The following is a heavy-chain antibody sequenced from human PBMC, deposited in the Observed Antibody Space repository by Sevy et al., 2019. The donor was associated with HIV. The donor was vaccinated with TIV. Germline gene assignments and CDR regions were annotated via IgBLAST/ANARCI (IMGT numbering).Heavy chain of an antibody. V-gene: IGHV1-58*01. CDR1: GFTFTSSA. CDR2: IVVGSGNT. J-gene: IGHJ4*02. Sequence: AAVKVSCKASGFTFTSSAVQWVRQARRQRLERIGWIVVGSGNTNYAQKFQERVTITRDMSTSTAYMELSSLRSEDTAVYYCTAEPTGYSSGWYDYWGQGTLVTVSS. D-gene: IGHD6-19*01. CDR3: TAEPTGYSSGWYDY.